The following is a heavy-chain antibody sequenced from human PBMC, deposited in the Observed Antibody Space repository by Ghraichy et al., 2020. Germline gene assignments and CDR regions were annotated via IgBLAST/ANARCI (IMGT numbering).Heavy chain of an antibody. J-gene: IGHJ4*02. CDR3: TRDSLTTDYDY. V-gene: IGHV3-49*04. CDR2: IRSKAYGGTT. D-gene: IGHD4-17*01. Sequence: GGSLRLSCTASGFTFGDYAMSWVRQAPGKGLEWVGFIRSKAYGGTTEYAASVKGRFTISRDDSKSIAYLQMNSLKTEDTAVYYCTRDSLTTDYDYWGQGTLVTVSS. CDR1: GFTFGDYA.